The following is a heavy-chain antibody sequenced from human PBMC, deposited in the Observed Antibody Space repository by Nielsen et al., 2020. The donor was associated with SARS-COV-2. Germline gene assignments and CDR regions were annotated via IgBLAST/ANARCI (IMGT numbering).Heavy chain of an antibody. CDR3: ARAGVYYDFWSGQERIYYFDY. Sequence: GESLKISCAASGFTFSSYWMSWVRQAPGKGLEWVANIKQDGSEKYYVDSVKGRFTISRDNAKNSLYLKMNSLRAEDTAVYYCARAGVYYDFWSGQERIYYFDYWGQGTLVTVSS. V-gene: IGHV3-7*03. CDR1: GFTFSSYW. CDR2: IKQDGSEK. J-gene: IGHJ4*02. D-gene: IGHD3-3*01.